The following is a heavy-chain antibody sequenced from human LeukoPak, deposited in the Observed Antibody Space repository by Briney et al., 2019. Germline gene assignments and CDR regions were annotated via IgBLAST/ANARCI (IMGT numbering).Heavy chain of an antibody. Sequence: PGGSLRLSCAASGFTVSSNYMSWVRQAAGKGLEWVSVIYSGGSTYYADSVKGRFTISRDNSKNTLYLQMNSLRAEGMGVYYCAREYGYHEYWGQGTLVTVSS. CDR1: GFTVSSNY. D-gene: IGHD5-18*01. CDR2: IYSGGST. J-gene: IGHJ4*02. V-gene: IGHV3-53*01. CDR3: AREYGYHEY.